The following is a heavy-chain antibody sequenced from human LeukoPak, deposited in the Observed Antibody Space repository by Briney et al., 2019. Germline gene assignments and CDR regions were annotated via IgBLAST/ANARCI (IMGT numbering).Heavy chain of an antibody. CDR3: AKDMDAFDI. J-gene: IGHJ3*02. Sequence: GGSLRLSCAASGFTFSNYAMSWVRQAPGKGLEWVSAISGGGVSTYYADSVKGRFTISRDNSKNTLYLQMNSLRAEDTAVYYCAKDMDAFDIWGQGTMVTVSS. V-gene: IGHV3-23*01. CDR2: ISGGGVST. CDR1: GFTFSNYA.